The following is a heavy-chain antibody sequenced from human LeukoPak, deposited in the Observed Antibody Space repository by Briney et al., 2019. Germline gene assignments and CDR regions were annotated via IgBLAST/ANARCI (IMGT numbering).Heavy chain of an antibody. CDR3: AREGTAMVSFDY. D-gene: IGHD5-18*01. J-gene: IGHJ4*02. CDR1: GFTFSSYE. CDR2: ISSGGNTI. V-gene: IGHV3-48*03. Sequence: GGSLRLSCAASGFTFSSYEMNWVRQAPGKGLEWVSYISSGGNTIYYADSVKGRFTISKDNAKNSLYLQMNSLRAEDTAVYYCAREGTAMVSFDYWGQGTLVTVSS.